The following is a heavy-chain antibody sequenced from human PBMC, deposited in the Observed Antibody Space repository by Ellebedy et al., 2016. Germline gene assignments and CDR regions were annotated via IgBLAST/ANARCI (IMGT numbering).Heavy chain of an antibody. D-gene: IGHD3-3*01. CDR3: ARGLNYDFLRVDV. J-gene: IGHJ6*02. V-gene: IGHV4-61*08. CDR1: GGSISSGGYY. Sequence: SETLSLTCTVSGGSISSGGYYWSWIRQHPGKGLEWIGYIYYSGSTNYNPSLKSRVTTSVDTSKNQFSLKLSSVTAADTAVYYCARGLNYDFLRVDVWGQGTTVTVSS. CDR2: IYYSGST.